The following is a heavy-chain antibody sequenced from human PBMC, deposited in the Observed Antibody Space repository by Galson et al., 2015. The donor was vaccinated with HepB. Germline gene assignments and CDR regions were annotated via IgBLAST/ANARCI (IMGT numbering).Heavy chain of an antibody. V-gene: IGHV4-39*07. CDR2: IYYSGST. CDR3: AVCGGDYYQYFQH. J-gene: IGHJ1*01. CDR1: GGSISSSSYY. D-gene: IGHD2-21*02. Sequence: LSLTCTVSGGSISSSSYYWGWIRQPPGKGLEWIGSIYYSGSTYYNPSLKSRVTISVDTSKNQFSLKLSSVTAADTAVYYCAVCGGDYYQYFQHWGQGTLVTVSS.